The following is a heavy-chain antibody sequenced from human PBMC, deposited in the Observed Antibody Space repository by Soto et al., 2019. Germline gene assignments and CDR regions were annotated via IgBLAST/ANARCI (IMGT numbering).Heavy chain of an antibody. D-gene: IGHD2-15*01. CDR3: ARVYCSGGSYYGIDY. CDR1: GYTFTSYY. CDR2: INPSGGST. J-gene: IGHJ4*02. Sequence: ASVKVSCKASGYTFTSYYMHWVRQAPGQGLEWMGIINPSGGSTSYAQKFQGRVTMTRDTSTSTVYMELSSLRSEDTAVYYCARVYCSGGSYYGIDYWGQGTLVTVSS. V-gene: IGHV1-46*01.